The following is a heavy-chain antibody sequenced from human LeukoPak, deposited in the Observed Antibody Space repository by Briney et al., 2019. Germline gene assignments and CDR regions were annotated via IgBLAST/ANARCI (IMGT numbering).Heavy chain of an antibody. Sequence: SVKVSCKASGGTFSSYAISWVRQAPGQGLEWMGGIIPIFGTANYAQKFQGRVTITADKSMSTAYMELSSLRSEDTAVYYCARVVAAAAALEVGMDVWGKGTTVTVSS. CDR3: ARVVAAAAALEVGMDV. V-gene: IGHV1-69*06. CDR1: GGTFSSYA. D-gene: IGHD6-13*01. J-gene: IGHJ6*04. CDR2: IIPIFGTA.